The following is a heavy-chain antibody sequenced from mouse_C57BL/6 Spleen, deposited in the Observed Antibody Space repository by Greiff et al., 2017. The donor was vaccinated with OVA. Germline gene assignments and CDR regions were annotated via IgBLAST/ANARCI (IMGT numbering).Heavy chain of an antibody. V-gene: IGHV14-4*01. CDR2: IDPENGDT. Sequence: EVKLQESGAELVRPGASVKLSCTASGFNIKDDYMHWVKQRPEQGLEWIGWIDPENGDTEYASKFQGKATITADTSSNTAYMQLNSLTSEDSAVYFCAREGYYYGSSYDAMDYWGQGTSVTVSS. CDR3: AREGYYYGSSYDAMDY. D-gene: IGHD1-1*01. CDR1: GFNIKDDY. J-gene: IGHJ4*01.